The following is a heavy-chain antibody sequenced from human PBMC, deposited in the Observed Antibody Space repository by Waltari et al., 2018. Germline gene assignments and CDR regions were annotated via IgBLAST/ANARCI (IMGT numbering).Heavy chain of an antibody. CDR1: GGSISSGSYY. CDR2: IYTSGST. V-gene: IGHV4-61*02. J-gene: IGHJ6*02. Sequence: QVQLQESGPGLVKPSQTLSLTCTVSGGSISSGSYYWSWIRQPAGKGLEWIGRIYTSGSTNYNPSLKSRVTISVDTSKNQFSLKLSSVTAADTAVYYCARGRRGYYGSGSYPFGPFYGMDVWGQGTTVTVSS. D-gene: IGHD3-10*01. CDR3: ARGRRGYYGSGSYPFGPFYGMDV.